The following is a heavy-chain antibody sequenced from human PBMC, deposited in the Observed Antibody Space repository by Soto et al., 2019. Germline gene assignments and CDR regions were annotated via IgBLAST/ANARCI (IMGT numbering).Heavy chain of an antibody. V-gene: IGHV3-23*01. CDR3: AKGGYAGFYYYYYYMDV. CDR2: ISGSGGST. J-gene: IGHJ6*03. CDR1: GFTFSSYA. D-gene: IGHD2-15*01. Sequence: GGALRLSCAASGFTFSSYAMSWVPQAPGKGLEWVSAISGSGGSTYYADSVKGWFTISRDNSKNTLYLQMNSLRAEDTAVYYCAKGGYAGFYYYYYYMDVWGKGTTVTVSS.